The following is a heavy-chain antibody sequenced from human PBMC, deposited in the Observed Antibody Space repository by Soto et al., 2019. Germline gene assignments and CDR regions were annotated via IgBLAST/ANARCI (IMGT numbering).Heavy chain of an antibody. CDR1: GGSISSSSYY. CDR2: IYYSGST. V-gene: IGHV4-39*01. D-gene: IGHD3-3*01. Sequence: SSETLSLTCTVSGGSISSSSYYWGWIRQPPGKGLEWIGSIYYSGSTYYNPSLKSRVTISVDTSKNQFSLKLSSVTAADTAVYYCARTVDFWSGYAFDYWGQGTLVTVSS. CDR3: ARTVDFWSGYAFDY. J-gene: IGHJ4*02.